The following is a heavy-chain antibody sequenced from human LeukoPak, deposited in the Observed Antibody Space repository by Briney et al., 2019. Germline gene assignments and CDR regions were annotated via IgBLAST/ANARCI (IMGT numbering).Heavy chain of an antibody. D-gene: IGHD6-13*01. Sequence: PGGSLRLSCAASGFTFSSYGMSWVRQAPGKGLEWVANINQDGSAKYYVDSVKGRFTISRDNAKNSLYLRMNSLRAEDTAVYYCAGSWSPYDAFDIWGQGTMVSVSS. CDR3: AGSWSPYDAFDI. V-gene: IGHV3-7*01. J-gene: IGHJ3*02. CDR2: INQDGSAK. CDR1: GFTFSSYG.